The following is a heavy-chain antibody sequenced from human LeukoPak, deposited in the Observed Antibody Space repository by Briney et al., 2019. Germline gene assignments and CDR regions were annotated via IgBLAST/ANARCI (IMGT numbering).Heavy chain of an antibody. Sequence: SETLSLTCSVSGGSISGYYWNWIRQSAGKGLEGIGRIYANGGTNYNPSLRSRVSMSVDTSKNQFSLKLTSVTAADTAIYYCARDFTRNSYAVAEFFHPWGQGTLVSVSS. CDR3: ARDFTRNSYAVAEFFHP. J-gene: IGHJ1*01. V-gene: IGHV4-4*07. CDR2: IYANGGT. D-gene: IGHD5-18*01. CDR1: GGSISGYY.